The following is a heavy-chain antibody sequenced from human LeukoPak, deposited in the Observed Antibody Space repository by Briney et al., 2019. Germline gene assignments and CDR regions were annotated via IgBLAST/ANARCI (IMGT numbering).Heavy chain of an antibody. CDR1: GFTFSSYS. J-gene: IGHJ4*02. Sequence: GGSLRLSCAASGFTFSSYSMNWVRQAPGKGLEWVSSISSSSSYIYYADSVKGRFTISRDNAKNSLYLQMNSLRAEDTAVYYCARDVTYYYDSSGYPKEYYFDYWGRGTLVTVSS. D-gene: IGHD3-22*01. CDR2: ISSSSSYI. V-gene: IGHV3-21*01. CDR3: ARDVTYYYDSSGYPKEYYFDY.